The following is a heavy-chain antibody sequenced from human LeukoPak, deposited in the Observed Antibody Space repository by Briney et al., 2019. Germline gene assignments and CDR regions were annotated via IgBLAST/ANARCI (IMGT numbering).Heavy chain of an antibody. V-gene: IGHV4-34*01. J-gene: IGHJ5*02. D-gene: IGHD2-15*01. CDR3: ARGPGYCSGGSCPP. CDR1: GGSFSGYY. CDR2: INHSGST. Sequence: SETLSLTCAVYGGSFSGYYWSWIRQPPGKGLEWIGEINHSGSTNYNPSLKSRLTISVDTSKNQFSLKLSPVTAADTAVYYCARGPGYCSGGSCPPWGQGTLVTVSS.